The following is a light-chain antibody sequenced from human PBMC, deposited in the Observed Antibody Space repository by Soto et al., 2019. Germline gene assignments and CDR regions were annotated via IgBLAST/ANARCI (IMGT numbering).Light chain of an antibody. J-gene: IGKJ1*01. Sequence: DIQMTQSPSSLSASVGDRVTITCQAIQDINNYLNWYQQKPGRAPKLLIYDASNLETGVPSRFSGSGSGTDFTFTISSLQPEDIATYYCQQYDNLPPTWTFGQGTKVDIK. CDR3: QQYDNLPPTWT. CDR2: DAS. CDR1: QDINNY. V-gene: IGKV1-33*01.